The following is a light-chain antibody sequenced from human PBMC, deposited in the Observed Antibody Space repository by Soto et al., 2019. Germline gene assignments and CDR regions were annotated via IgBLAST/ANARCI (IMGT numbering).Light chain of an antibody. Sequence: EIVLTQSPATLSLSPGERATLSCRASQSISSHLAWYQQKPGQAPRLLMYDASNRATGIPARFSGSGSGTNCTLTISSIEPEDFAIYYCQQRPKGWLTFGGGTKVEI. CDR2: DAS. J-gene: IGKJ4*01. CDR1: QSISSH. V-gene: IGKV3-11*01. CDR3: QQRPKGWLT.